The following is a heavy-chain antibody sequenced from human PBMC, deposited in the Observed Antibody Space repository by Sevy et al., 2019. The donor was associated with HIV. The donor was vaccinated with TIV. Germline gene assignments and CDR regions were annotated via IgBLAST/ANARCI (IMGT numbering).Heavy chain of an antibody. V-gene: IGHV4-39*01. CDR3: ATRLGYCSGSSCYPPEYFHH. J-gene: IGHJ1*01. CDR1: GGSISSSSYY. Sequence: SETLSLTCIVSGGSISSSSYYWGWIRQPPGKGLEWIGSIYYSGNTYYNPSLKSRVTISVDTSKKQFSLKLSSVTATDTAVYYCATRLGYCSGSSCYPPEYFHHWGQGTLVTVSS. CDR2: IYYSGNT. D-gene: IGHD2-15*01.